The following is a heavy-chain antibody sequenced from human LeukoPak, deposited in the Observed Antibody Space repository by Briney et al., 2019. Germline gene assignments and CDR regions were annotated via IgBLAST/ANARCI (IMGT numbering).Heavy chain of an antibody. V-gene: IGHV3-30*18. CDR2: ISYDGSSK. D-gene: IGHD6-13*01. CDR1: GFTFSSYG. J-gene: IGHJ4*02. CDR3: AKDRLAGGSWYFEIDQ. Sequence: GGSLRLSCAASGFTFSSYGLHWVRQTPGKGLEWVAVISYDGSSKNYADFAKGRFTISRDQSKNTLYLQMRSLRSEDTAVYYCAKDRLAGGSWYFEIDQWGQGTLVTVSS.